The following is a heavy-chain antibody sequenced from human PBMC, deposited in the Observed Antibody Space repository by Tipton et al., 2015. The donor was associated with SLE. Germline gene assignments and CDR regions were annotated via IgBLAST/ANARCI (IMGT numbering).Heavy chain of an antibody. D-gene: IGHD2-2*01. CDR2: IYYGGTT. CDR3: ARDCSSSSCYPYAFDI. J-gene: IGHJ3*02. Sequence: TLSLTCTVSGGSISSSYWSWIRQPPGKRLEWIGYIYYGGTTSYNPSLKSRVTISVDTSKNQVSLRLTSVTAADTAVYYCARDCSSSSCYPYAFDIWGQGTMVTVSS. CDR1: GGSISSSY. V-gene: IGHV4-59*01.